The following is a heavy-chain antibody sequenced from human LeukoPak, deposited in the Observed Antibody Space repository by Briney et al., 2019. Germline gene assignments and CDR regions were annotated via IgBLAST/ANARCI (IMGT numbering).Heavy chain of an antibody. J-gene: IGHJ4*02. D-gene: IGHD3-9*01. V-gene: IGHV4-34*01. CDR2: INHSGST. CDR3: ASSRYFDWLPDY. Sequence: PSETLSLTCAVYGGSFSGYYWSWIRQPPGKGLEWIGEINHSGSTNYNPSLKSRVTISVGTSKNQFSLKLSSVTAADTAVYYCASSRYFDWLPDYWGQGTLVTVSS. CDR1: GGSFSGYY.